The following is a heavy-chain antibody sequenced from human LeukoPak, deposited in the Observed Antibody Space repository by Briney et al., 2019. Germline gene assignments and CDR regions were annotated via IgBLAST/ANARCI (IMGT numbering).Heavy chain of an antibody. Sequence: GASVKVSCKASGYTFTSYGISWVRQAPGQGLEWMGIINPSGGSTSYAQKFQGRVTMTRDTSTSTVYMELSSLRSDDTAVYYCASGDSGSYYSYWGQGTLVTVSS. J-gene: IGHJ4*02. CDR2: INPSGGST. CDR3: ASGDSGSYYSY. V-gene: IGHV1-46*01. D-gene: IGHD1-26*01. CDR1: GYTFTSYG.